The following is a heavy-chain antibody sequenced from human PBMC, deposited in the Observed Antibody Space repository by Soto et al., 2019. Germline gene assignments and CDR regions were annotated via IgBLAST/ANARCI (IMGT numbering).Heavy chain of an antibody. D-gene: IGHD6-19*01. Sequence: ASVKVSCKASGYTFTSHDINWVRQATGQGLEWMGWVNPKSGNTGYAQKFQGRFTMTRDTSIGTAYMELSSLRSEDTAVYYCARSRYSSGWEPYYCYYYGLYVRDRETTGTISS. V-gene: IGHV1-8*01. CDR1: GYTFTSHD. CDR3: ARSRYSSGWEPYYCYYYGLYV. CDR2: VNPKSGNT. J-gene: IGHJ6*04.